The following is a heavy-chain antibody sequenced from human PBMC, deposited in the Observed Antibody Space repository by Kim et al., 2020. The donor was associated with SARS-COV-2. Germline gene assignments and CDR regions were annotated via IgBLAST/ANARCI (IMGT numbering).Heavy chain of an antibody. CDR1: GFTFSNYA. Sequence: GGSLRLSCEASGFTFSNYAMGWVRQAPGKGLEWVSFIVDSGDGTSYADSVKGRFTISRDNSKNTLYLQMNSLRAEDTAVYYCARVGSGTWKGTTDCWGQGTLVTVSS. V-gene: IGHV3-23*01. J-gene: IGHJ4*02. CDR2: IVDSGDGT. D-gene: IGHD3-10*01. CDR3: ARVGSGTWKGTTDC.